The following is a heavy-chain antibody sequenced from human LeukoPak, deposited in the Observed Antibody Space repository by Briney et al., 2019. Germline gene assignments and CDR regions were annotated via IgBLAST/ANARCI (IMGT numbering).Heavy chain of an antibody. J-gene: IGHJ5*02. CDR2: IIPIFGTA. CDR1: GYTFTSYG. CDR3: ARDNSGGSTWWFDP. D-gene: IGHD2-15*01. V-gene: IGHV1-69*06. Sequence: SVKVSCKASGYTFTSYGISWVRQAPGQGLEWMGWIIPIFGTANYAQKFQGRVTITADKSTSTVYMELSSLRSEDTAVYYCARDNSGGSTWWFDPWGQGTLVTVSS.